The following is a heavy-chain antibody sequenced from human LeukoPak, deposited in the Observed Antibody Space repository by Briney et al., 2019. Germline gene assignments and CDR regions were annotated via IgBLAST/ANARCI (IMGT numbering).Heavy chain of an antibody. Sequence: GGSLRLSCAASGFTFSSYAMHWVRQAPGKGLEWVAVISYDGSNKYYADSVKGRFTISRDNSKNTLYLQMNSLRAEDTAVYYCARDRYDILTGSYFDYWGQGTLVTVSS. CDR2: ISYDGSNK. V-gene: IGHV3-30-3*01. CDR3: ARDRYDILTGSYFDY. D-gene: IGHD3-9*01. CDR1: GFTFSSYA. J-gene: IGHJ4*02.